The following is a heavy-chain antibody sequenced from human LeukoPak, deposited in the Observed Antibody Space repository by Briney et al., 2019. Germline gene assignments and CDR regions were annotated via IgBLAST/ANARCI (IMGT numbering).Heavy chain of an antibody. D-gene: IGHD4-23*01. CDR3: ARGGTTVVTPFDY. J-gene: IGHJ4*02. CDR2: MNPNSGNT. CDR1: GYTFTSYD. V-gene: IGHV1-8*01. Sequence: GASVKVSCKASGYTFTSYDINWVRQATGQGLEWMGWMNPNSGNTGYAQKFQGRVTMTRDTSISTAYMELSRLRSDDTAVYYCARGGTTVVTPFDYWGQGTLVTVSS.